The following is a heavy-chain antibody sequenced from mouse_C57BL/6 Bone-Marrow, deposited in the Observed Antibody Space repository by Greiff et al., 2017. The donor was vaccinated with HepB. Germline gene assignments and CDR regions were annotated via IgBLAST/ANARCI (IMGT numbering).Heavy chain of an antibody. CDR3: ARQSPLYYFDY. CDR2: ISNGGGST. Sequence: DVKLVESGGGLVQPGGSLKLSCAASGFTFSDYYMYWVRQTPEKRLEWVAYISNGGGSTYYPDTVKGRFTISRDNAKNTLYLQMSRLKSEDTAMYYCARQSPLYYFDYWGQGTTLTVSS. J-gene: IGHJ2*01. V-gene: IGHV5-12*01. CDR1: GFTFSDYY.